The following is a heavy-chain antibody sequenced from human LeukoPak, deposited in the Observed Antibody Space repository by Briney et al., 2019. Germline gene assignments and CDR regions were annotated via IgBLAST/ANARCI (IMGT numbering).Heavy chain of an antibody. CDR1: GFSFSEYA. D-gene: IGHD1-26*01. CDR2: ITYGGST. Sequence: GGSLRLSCAASGFSFSEYAMSWVRQAPGKGLEWVSGITYGGSTYYTDSVKGRFTISRDNSNNRLYLQMDSLRAEDTAVYYCAKGRWEPPLFGSWGQGTLVTVSS. CDR3: AKGRWEPPLFGS. J-gene: IGHJ4*02. V-gene: IGHV3-23*01.